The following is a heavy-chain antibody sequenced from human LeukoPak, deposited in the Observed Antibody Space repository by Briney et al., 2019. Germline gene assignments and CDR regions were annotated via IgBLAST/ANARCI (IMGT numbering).Heavy chain of an antibody. Sequence: SETLSLTCTVSGYSISSGYYWGWIRQPPGKGLEWIGSIYHSGSTYYNPSLKSRVTISVDTSKNQFSLKLSSVTAADTAVYYCASLSGSEVDYWGQGTLVTVSS. D-gene: IGHD1-26*01. V-gene: IGHV4-38-2*02. J-gene: IGHJ4*02. CDR1: GYSISSGYY. CDR3: ASLSGSEVDY. CDR2: IYHSGST.